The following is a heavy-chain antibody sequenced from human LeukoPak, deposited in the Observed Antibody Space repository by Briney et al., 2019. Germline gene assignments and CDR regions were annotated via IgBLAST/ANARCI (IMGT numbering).Heavy chain of an antibody. CDR3: AFRLRYFDWSSDAFDI. D-gene: IGHD3-9*01. Sequence: GASVKVSCKASGYTFTGYYMHWVRQAPGQGLEWMGWINPNSGGTNYAQKFQGRVTMTRDTSISTAYMELSRLRSDDTAVYYCAFRLRYFDWSSDAFDIWGQGTMVTVSS. J-gene: IGHJ3*02. CDR2: INPNSGGT. V-gene: IGHV1-2*02. CDR1: GYTFTGYY.